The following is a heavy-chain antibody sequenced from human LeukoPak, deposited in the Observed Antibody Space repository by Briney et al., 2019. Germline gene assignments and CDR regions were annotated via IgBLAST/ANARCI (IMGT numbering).Heavy chain of an antibody. J-gene: IGHJ5*02. CDR2: FHYTGST. CDR3: ARGGQIITTAGFNWFDP. V-gene: IGHV4-59*12. Sequence: PSETLSLTCTVSGGSISSYYWSWIRQSPGKGLEWIGSFHYTGSTYYNPSFKSRVTISVDTSKNQFSLRLSSVTAADTAVYYCARGGQIITTAGFNWFDPWGQGTLVTVSS. CDR1: GGSISSYY. D-gene: IGHD6-13*01.